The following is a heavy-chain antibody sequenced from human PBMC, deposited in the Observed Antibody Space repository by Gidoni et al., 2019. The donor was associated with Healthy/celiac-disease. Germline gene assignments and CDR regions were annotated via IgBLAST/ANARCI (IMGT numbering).Heavy chain of an antibody. Sequence: QLQLQESGPGLVKPSETLSLTCTVPGGSISSSSYYWGWIRQPPGKGLEWIGSIYYSGSTYYNPSLKSRVTIAVDTSKNQFSLKLSSVTAADTAVYYCASGPIFGDYWGQGTLVTVSS. CDR1: GGSISSSSYY. V-gene: IGHV4-39*01. CDR3: ASGPIFGDY. D-gene: IGHD3-3*01. J-gene: IGHJ4*02. CDR2: IYYSGST.